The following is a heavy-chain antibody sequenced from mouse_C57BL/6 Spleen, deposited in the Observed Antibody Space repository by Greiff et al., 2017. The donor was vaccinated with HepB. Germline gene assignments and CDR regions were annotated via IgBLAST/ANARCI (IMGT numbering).Heavy chain of an antibody. CDR3: ARSIYYGNPEGD. CDR1: GYTFTSYW. CDR2: IHPNSGST. D-gene: IGHD2-1*01. Sequence: QVQLQQPGAELVKPGASVKLSCKASGYTFTSYWMHWVKQRPGQGLEWIGMIHPNSGSTNYNEKFKSKATLTVDKSSSTAYMQLSSLTSEDSAVYYCARSIYYGNPEGDWGQGTAVTVSS. V-gene: IGHV1-64*01. J-gene: IGHJ4*01.